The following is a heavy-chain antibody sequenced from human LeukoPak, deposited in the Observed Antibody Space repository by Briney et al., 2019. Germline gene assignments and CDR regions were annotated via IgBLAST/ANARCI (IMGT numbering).Heavy chain of an antibody. J-gene: IGHJ4*02. CDR1: GYTFTSYA. V-gene: IGHV7-4-1*02. D-gene: IGHD3-3*01. CDR2: INTNTGNP. Sequence: GASVKVSCKASGYTFTSYAMNWVRQAPGQGLEWMGWINTNTGNPTYAQGFTGRFVFSLDTSVSTAYLQISGLKAEDTAVYYCARGTIFGVVSHPGDYWGQGTLVTVSS. CDR3: ARGTIFGVVSHPGDY.